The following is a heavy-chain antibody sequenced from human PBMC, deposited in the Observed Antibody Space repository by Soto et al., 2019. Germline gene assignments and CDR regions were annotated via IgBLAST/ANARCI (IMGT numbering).Heavy chain of an antibody. CDR1: GFTFSSYW. V-gene: IGHV3-7*04. J-gene: IGHJ4*02. CDR3: ARDASWGRPDY. Sequence: EVQVVESGGGLVQPGGSLRLSCAASGFTFSSYWMIWVRQAPGKGLEWVANIKQDGSKKYYADSVKGRFTISRRNAKNSRYLQMDSLRGDDTAGYYCARDASWGRPDYWGQGTLVTVSS. CDR2: IKQDGSKK. D-gene: IGHD7-27*01.